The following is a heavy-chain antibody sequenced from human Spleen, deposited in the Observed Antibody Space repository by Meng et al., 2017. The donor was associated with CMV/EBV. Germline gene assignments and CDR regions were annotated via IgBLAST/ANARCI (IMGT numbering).Heavy chain of an antibody. CDR2: INPSDGSP. J-gene: IGHJ4*02. Sequence: ASVKVSCKASGYTFTSYYMHWVRQAPGRGLEWMGIINPSDGSPSYAQKFQGRVTMTREKSTNTVYMELSGLRSEDTAVYYCARDLSGGSGWEAYWGQGTLVTVSA. CDR3: ARDLSGGSGWEAY. D-gene: IGHD6-19*01. CDR1: GYTFTSYY. V-gene: IGHV1-46*01.